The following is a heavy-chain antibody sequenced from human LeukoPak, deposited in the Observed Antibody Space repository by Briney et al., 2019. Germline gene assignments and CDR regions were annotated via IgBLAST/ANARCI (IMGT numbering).Heavy chain of an antibody. J-gene: IGHJ6*04. CDR3: AREEVRGGIVSTDYGMDV. Sequence: GGSLRLSCAASGLTFSSYWMHWVRQAPGKGLVWVSRIYSEGTSTSYADSVKGPFTISRDNAKNTLYRQMNSLRVEDTAVYYCAREEVRGGIVSTDYGMDVWGKGTTVTVSS. D-gene: IGHD3-10*01. CDR2: IYSEGTST. V-gene: IGHV3-74*01. CDR1: GLTFSSYW.